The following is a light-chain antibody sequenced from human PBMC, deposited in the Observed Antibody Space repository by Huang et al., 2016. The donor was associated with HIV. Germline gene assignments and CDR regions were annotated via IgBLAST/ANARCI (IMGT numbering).Light chain of an antibody. V-gene: IGKV1-27*01. CDR3: QRYDSAPRA. CDR2: AAS. CDR1: QAIGNF. Sequence: DIQMTQSPASLSASTGIRVTLTCRASQAIGNFVAWFQQKPGKVPRLLIYAASVLQSGVPSRVSGRGSGTDFTLTITNFQAEDVATYYCQRYDSAPRAFGQGTKVDLK. J-gene: IGKJ1*01.